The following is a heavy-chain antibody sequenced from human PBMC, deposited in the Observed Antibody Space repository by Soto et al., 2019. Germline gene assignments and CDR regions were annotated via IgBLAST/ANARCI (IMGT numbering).Heavy chain of an antibody. CDR2: VHHSWGS. CDR3: ARRGFGPLHGLVDV. Sequence: QVQLQESGPGLVKPSETLSLSCTVSGGSISSYYWSWFRQSPGRRMEWIGYVHHSWGSSYNPSLQSRGAISLDMANSQFSLKVTSLTATDRAVYYGARRGFGPLHGLVDVWGQGTTVTVSS. CDR1: GGSISSYY. J-gene: IGHJ6*02. D-gene: IGHD3-10*01. V-gene: IGHV4-59*08.